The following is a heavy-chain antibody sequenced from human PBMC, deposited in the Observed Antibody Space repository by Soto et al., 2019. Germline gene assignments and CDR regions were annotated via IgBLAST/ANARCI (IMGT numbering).Heavy chain of an antibody. D-gene: IGHD3-22*01. CDR2: IYYAGTT. V-gene: IGHV4-59*08. Sequence: SETLSLTCTVSAGSLSPNYWSWIRQPPGKGQEWIGYIYYAGTTTYNPSLQSRVSISLDMAKNEVSLKLTSVTAADTAVYFCARLGAYYQAMDSWGQGTLVT. J-gene: IGHJ1*01. CDR3: ARLGAYYQAMDS. CDR1: AGSLSPNY.